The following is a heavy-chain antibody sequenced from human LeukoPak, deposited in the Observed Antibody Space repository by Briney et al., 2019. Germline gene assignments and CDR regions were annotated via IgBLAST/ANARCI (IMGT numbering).Heavy chain of an antibody. CDR2: IYTSGST. V-gene: IGHV4-4*07. CDR3: ARDRAAAGISGWLDP. CDR1: GGSISSYY. Sequence: SETLSLTCTVSGGSISSYYWSWIRQPAGKGLEWIGRIYTSGSTNYNPSLKSRVTMSVDTSKNQFSLKLSSVTAADTAVYYCARDRAAAGISGWLDPWGQGTLVTVSS. D-gene: IGHD6-13*01. J-gene: IGHJ5*02.